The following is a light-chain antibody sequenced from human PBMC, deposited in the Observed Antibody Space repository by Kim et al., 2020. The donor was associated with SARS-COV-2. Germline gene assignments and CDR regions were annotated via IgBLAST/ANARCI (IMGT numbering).Light chain of an antibody. J-gene: IGKJ4*01. V-gene: IGKV3-20*01. Sequence: DIVLTQSPGTLYVSPGERVTLSCRASQSVRSTYLAWYQQIRGQAPRLLIYGASNRASGVPDRFSGSGSGTDFILTISRPEPEDFAVYYCQLYDNTHRLIFGGGTKVDIK. CDR1: QSVRSTY. CDR3: QLYDNTHRLI. CDR2: GAS.